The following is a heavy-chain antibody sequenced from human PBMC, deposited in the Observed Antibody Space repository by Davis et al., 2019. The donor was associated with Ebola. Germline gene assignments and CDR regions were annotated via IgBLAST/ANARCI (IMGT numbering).Heavy chain of an antibody. CDR1: GGTFAKYA. V-gene: IGHV1-3*01. J-gene: IGHJ4*02. D-gene: IGHD6-19*01. CDR3: ARASFGYNSGWYADY. Sequence: ASVKVSCKASGGTFAKYAIHWVRQAPGQRLEWMGWVHGGNGNTKYSQRFQGRVTITTDTSASTVYLDLTSLRSDDTAVFYCARASFGYNSGWYADYWGPGSLVTVSS. CDR2: VHGGNGNT.